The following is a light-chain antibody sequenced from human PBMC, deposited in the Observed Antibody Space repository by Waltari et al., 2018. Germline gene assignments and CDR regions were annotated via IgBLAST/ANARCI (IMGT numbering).Light chain of an antibody. V-gene: IGKV3-20*01. Sequence: ETVWTQSPGTLSLSTGDGATLHCKASQRVGRSLVWYQQKPGRAPRLLIYCASIRATGIPDRFTGSGSGTDFSLTISRLEPEDSAVYYCQMYVRLPVTFGQGTKFEI. J-gene: IGKJ1*01. CDR1: QRVGRS. CDR2: CAS. CDR3: QMYVRLPVT.